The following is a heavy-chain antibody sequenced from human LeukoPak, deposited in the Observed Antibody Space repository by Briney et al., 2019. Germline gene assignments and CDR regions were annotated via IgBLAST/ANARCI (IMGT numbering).Heavy chain of an antibody. CDR3: ARLVAHYDFWSGSYYYGMDV. CDR2: MNPNSGNT. D-gene: IGHD3-3*01. V-gene: IGHV1-8*01. CDR1: GYTFTSYD. J-gene: IGHJ6*02. Sequence: ASVKVSCKASGYTFTSYDINWVRQATGQGLEWMGWMNPNSGNTGYAQKFQGRVTMTRNTSISTAYMVLSSLRSEDTAVYYCARLVAHYDFWSGSYYYGMDVWGQGTTVTVSS.